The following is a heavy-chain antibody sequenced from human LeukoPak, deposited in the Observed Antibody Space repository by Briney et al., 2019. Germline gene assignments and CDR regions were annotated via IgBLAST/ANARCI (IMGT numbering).Heavy chain of an antibody. Sequence: GSLRLSCAASGFTFSRDWMHWVRHAPGKGLVWVSRKNSDGSTTNYADSVKGRFIISRDNDKKTLYLQMNSLRAEDTAVYYGVRALMGTSDHWGQGSLVTVSS. D-gene: IGHD7-27*01. CDR3: VRALMGTSDH. CDR1: GFTFSRDW. V-gene: IGHV3-74*01. CDR2: KNSDGSTT. J-gene: IGHJ4*02.